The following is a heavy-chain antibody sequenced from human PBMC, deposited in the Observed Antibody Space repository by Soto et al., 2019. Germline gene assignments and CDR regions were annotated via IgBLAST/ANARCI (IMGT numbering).Heavy chain of an antibody. CDR3: AKRNLVVRPPFDY. CDR1: GFTFSSYA. J-gene: IGHJ4*02. Sequence: EVQLLESGGGLVQPGGSLRLSCAASGFTFSSYAMSWVRQAPGKGLEWVSTISGSGGGIYYADSVKGRFTISRDNSKNTLDLQMNGLRAEDTAVYYCAKRNLVVRPPFDYWGQGTLVTVSS. D-gene: IGHD2-2*01. CDR2: ISGSGGGI. V-gene: IGHV3-23*01.